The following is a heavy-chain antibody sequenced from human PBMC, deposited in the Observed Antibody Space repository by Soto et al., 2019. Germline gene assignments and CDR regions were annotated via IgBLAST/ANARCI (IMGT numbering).Heavy chain of an antibody. V-gene: IGHV4-30-4*01. J-gene: IGHJ4*02. Sequence: SETLSLTCTFSGCSIISGDYYWSWIRQPPGKGLEWIGYIYYSGSTYYNPSLKSRVTISVDTSKNQFSLKLSSVTAADTAVYYCAREEWFGVDYWGQGTLVTVSS. D-gene: IGHD3-10*01. CDR3: AREEWFGVDY. CDR1: GCSIISGDYY. CDR2: IYYSGST.